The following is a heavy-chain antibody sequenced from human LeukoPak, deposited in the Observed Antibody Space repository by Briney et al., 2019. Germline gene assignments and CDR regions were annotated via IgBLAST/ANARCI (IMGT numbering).Heavy chain of an antibody. CDR1: GGTFSSYA. CDR2: IIPIYGTA. J-gene: IGHJ4*02. Sequence: GASVKVSCKASGGTFSSYAINWVRQAPGQGLKWMGGIIPIYGTANYAQKFHDRVTITADESTSTAFMELSSLRSEDTAMYYCATAPLGYCTRTSCYAGIRQYFAYWGQGTLVTVSS. CDR3: ATAPLGYCTRTSCYAGIRQYFAY. V-gene: IGHV1-69*13. D-gene: IGHD2-2*01.